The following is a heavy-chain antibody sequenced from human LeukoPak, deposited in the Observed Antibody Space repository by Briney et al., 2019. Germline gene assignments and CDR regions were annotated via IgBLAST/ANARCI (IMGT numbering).Heavy chain of an antibody. V-gene: IGHV3-30*03. CDR2: ISYDGSNK. CDR1: GFTFSSYG. CDR3: ARFEDGYADY. D-gene: IGHD5-24*01. Sequence: GGSLRLSCAASGFTFSSYGMHWVRQAPGKGLEWVAVISYDGSNKYYADSVKGRFTISRDNSKNTLYLQMNSLRAGDTAVYYCARFEDGYADYWGQGTLVTVSS. J-gene: IGHJ4*02.